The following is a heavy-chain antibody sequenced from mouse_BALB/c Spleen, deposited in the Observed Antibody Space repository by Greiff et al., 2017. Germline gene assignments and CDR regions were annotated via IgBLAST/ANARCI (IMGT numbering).Heavy chain of an antibody. CDR1: GYTFTSYW. D-gene: IGHD1-1*01. CDR3: ARERGFYYYGSSYTPYAMDY. V-gene: IGHV1-87*01. Sequence: VQLQESGAELARPGASVKLSCKASGYTFTSYWMQWVKQRPGQGLEWIGAIYPGDGDTRYTQKFKGKATLTADKSSSTAYMQLSSLASEDSAVYYCARERGFYYYGSSYTPYAMDYWGQGTSVTVSS. J-gene: IGHJ4*01. CDR2: IYPGDGDT.